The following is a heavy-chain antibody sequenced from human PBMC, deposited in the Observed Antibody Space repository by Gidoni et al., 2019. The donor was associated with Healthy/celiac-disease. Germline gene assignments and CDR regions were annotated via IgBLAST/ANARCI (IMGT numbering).Heavy chain of an antibody. Sequence: QLQLQESGPGLVQPSETLSLTCTVSGGSISSSSYYWGWIRQPPGKGLEWIGSIYYSGSTYYNPSLKSRVTISVDTSKNQFSLKLSSVTAADTAVYYCARQGRLNWGSWFDPWGQGTLVTVSS. J-gene: IGHJ5*02. CDR3: ARQGRLNWGSWFDP. V-gene: IGHV4-39*01. CDR1: GGSISSSSYY. CDR2: IYYSGST. D-gene: IGHD7-27*01.